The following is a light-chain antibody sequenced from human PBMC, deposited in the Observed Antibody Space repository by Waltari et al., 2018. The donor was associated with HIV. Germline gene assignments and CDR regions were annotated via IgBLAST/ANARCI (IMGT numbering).Light chain of an antibody. J-gene: IGKJ5*01. CDR3: QQYHTDPS. CDR1: QPISNW. Sequence: DIHMTQSPFTLSTFVGDRVFITCRASQPISNWLAWYQQKPGKAPKLLIHRASILESGVSSRFSGSGSGTEFTLIIDTLQVDDFATYYCQQYHTDPSFGQGTRLEFK. V-gene: IGKV1-5*03. CDR2: RAS.